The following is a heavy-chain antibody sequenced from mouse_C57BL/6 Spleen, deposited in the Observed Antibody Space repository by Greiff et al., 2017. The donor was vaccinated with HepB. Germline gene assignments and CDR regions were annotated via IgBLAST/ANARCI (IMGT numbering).Heavy chain of an antibody. CDR2: ILPGSGST. CDR3: ARASSYYGSSYGAMDY. CDR1: GYTFTGYW. D-gene: IGHD1-1*01. Sequence: VQLQQSGAELMKPGASVKLSCKATGYTFTGYWIEWVKQRPGHGLEWIGEILPGSGSTNYNEKFKGKATFTADTSSNTAYMQLSSLTTEDSAIYYCARASSYYGSSYGAMDYWGQGTSVTVSS. V-gene: IGHV1-9*01. J-gene: IGHJ4*01.